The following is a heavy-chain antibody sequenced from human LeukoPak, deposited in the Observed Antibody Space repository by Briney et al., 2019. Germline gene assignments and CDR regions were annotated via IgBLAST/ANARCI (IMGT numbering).Heavy chain of an antibody. J-gene: IGHJ6*02. CDR2: ISGGGGST. V-gene: IGHV3-23*01. Sequence: PGGSLRLSCAASGFTFSSYAMSWVRQAPGKGLEWVSSISGGGGSTYYADSMKGRFTISRDNSKNTLYLQVNSLRPEDTAVYYCAKGPVDTVIYYYYGMDVWGQGTTVTVSS. CDR1: GFTFSSYA. D-gene: IGHD2-21*01. CDR3: AKGPVDTVIYYYYGMDV.